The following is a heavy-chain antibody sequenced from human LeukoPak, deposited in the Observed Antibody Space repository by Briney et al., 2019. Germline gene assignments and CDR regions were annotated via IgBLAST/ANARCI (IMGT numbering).Heavy chain of an antibody. CDR2: IYTSGST. Sequence: SETLSLTCTVSGGSISSGSYYWSWIRQPAGKGLEWIGRIYTSGSTNYNPSLESRVTISVDTSKNQFSLKLRSVTASDTAVYYCAGLLGYCSGTSCYRGFDYWGQGTLVTVSS. J-gene: IGHJ4*02. CDR1: GGSISSGSYY. V-gene: IGHV4-61*02. CDR3: AGLLGYCSGTSCYRGFDY. D-gene: IGHD2-2*02.